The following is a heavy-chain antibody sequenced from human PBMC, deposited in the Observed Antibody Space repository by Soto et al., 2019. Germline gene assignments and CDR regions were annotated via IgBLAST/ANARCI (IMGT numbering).Heavy chain of an antibody. D-gene: IGHD6-19*01. J-gene: IGHJ4*02. Sequence: PSETLSLTCAVNGGSFSGYYWTWIRQPPGKGLEWIGEINHSGSTNYNPSLKSRVTISVDTSKNQFSLKLRSVTAADTAVYYCARGYSSGWVFFDSWGQGTLVTVSS. CDR3: ARGYSSGWVFFDS. V-gene: IGHV4-34*01. CDR1: GGSFSGYY. CDR2: INHSGST.